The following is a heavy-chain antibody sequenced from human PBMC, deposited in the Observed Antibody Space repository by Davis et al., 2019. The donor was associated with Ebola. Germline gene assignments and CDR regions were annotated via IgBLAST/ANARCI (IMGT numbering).Heavy chain of an antibody. CDR2: IYYSGST. V-gene: IGHV4-59*01. D-gene: IGHD6-19*01. Sequence: SETLSPTCSVPGGSISSYYWSWIRQPPGKGLEWIGYIYYSGSTNYNPSLKSRVTISVDTSKNQFSLKLNSVTAADTAVYYCARDGETVADYFDYWGQGTLVTVSS. CDR1: GGSISSYY. CDR3: ARDGETVADYFDY. J-gene: IGHJ4*02.